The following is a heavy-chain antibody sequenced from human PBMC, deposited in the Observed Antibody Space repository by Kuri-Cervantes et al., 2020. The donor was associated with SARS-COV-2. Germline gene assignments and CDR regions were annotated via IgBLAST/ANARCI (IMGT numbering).Heavy chain of an antibody. CDR1: GGSISGSGYY. CDR3: ARGEEYQQNWFDP. Sequence: SETLSLTCTVSGGSISGSGYYWAWIRQPPGKGLEWIGHIHYRETTYYNPSLKSRVTTSVDTSKNQFSLKLSSVTAADTAVYYCARGEEYQQNWFDPWGQGTLVTVSS. CDR2: IHYRETT. V-gene: IGHV4-39*01. D-gene: IGHD2-2*01. J-gene: IGHJ5*02.